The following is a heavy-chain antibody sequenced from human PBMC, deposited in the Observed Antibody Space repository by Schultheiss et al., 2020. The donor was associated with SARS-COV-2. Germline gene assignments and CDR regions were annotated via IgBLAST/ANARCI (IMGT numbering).Heavy chain of an antibody. V-gene: IGHV4-4*02. Sequence: SETLSLTCAVSGGSISSSKWWSWVRQAPEKGLEWIGEIYERGYTKYNPSLMSRVTISMDKSKNQFSLEMRSVTAADTAVYYCARAAWNDIQPEDYWGQGTLVTVSS. J-gene: IGHJ4*02. CDR1: GGSISSSKW. CDR3: ARAAWNDIQPEDY. CDR2: IYERGYT. D-gene: IGHD1-1*01.